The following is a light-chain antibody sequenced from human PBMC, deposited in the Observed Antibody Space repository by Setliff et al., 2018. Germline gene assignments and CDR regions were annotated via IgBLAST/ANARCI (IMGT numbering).Light chain of an antibody. V-gene: IGLV2-8*01. CDR3: SSYAGSNNFPYV. CDR2: EVS. J-gene: IGLJ1*01. CDR1: SSDVGGYSY. Sequence: QSALAQPPSASGSPGQSVTISCTGTSSDVGGYSYVSWYQQHPGKAPKLMIYEVSKRPSGVPDRFSGSKSGNTASLTVSGLQAEDEADYYCSSYAGSNNFPYVFGTGTKGTVL.